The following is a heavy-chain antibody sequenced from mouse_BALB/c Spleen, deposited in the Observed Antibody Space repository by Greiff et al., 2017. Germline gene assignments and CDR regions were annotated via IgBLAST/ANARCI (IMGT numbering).Heavy chain of an antibody. CDR2: ISNLAYSI. CDR3: ARSNYDWYFDV. V-gene: IGHV5-15*02. D-gene: IGHD2-5*01. Sequence: EVQVVESGGGLVQPGGSRKLSCAASGFTFSDYGMAWVRQAPGKGPAWVAFISNLAYSIYYADTVTGRFPISRENAKNTLYLEMSSLRSEDTAMYYCARSNYDWYFDVWGAGTTVTVSS. CDR1: GFTFSDYG. J-gene: IGHJ1*01.